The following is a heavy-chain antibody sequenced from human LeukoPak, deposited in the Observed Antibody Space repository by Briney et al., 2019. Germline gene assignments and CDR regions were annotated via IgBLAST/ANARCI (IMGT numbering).Heavy chain of an antibody. Sequence: GGSLRLSCAASGFTVSSNYMSWVRQAPGKGLEWVSVIYSGGSTCHADSVKGRFTISRDNSKNTLYLQMNSLRAEDTAVYYCARDSRRILPSDWGQGTLVTVSS. D-gene: IGHD2-15*01. V-gene: IGHV3-66*01. CDR3: ARDSRRILPSD. CDR2: IYSGGST. J-gene: IGHJ4*02. CDR1: GFTVSSNY.